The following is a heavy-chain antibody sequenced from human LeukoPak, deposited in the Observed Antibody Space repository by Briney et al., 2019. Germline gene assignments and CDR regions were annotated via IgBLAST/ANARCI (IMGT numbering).Heavy chain of an antibody. V-gene: IGHV3-9*01. CDR3: AKDLVLSGYDLTFDY. CDR2: ISWNSGSI. J-gene: IGHJ4*02. CDR1: GFTFDDYA. D-gene: IGHD5-12*01. Sequence: PGRSLRLSCAASGFTFDDYAMHWARQAPGKGLEWVSGISWNSGSIGYADSVKGRFTISRDNAKNSLYLQMNSLRAEDTALYYCAKDLVLSGYDLTFDYWGQGTLVTVSS.